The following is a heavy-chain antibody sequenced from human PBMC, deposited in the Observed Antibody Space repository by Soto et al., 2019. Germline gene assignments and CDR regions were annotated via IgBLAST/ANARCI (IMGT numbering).Heavy chain of an antibody. V-gene: IGHV3-21*01. CDR2: ISSSSSYI. CDR3: ARYSSSWYSPIDY. D-gene: IGHD6-13*01. J-gene: IGHJ4*02. Sequence: PGGSLRLSCAASGFTFSSYSMNRVRQAPGKGLEWVSSISSSSSYIYYADSVKGRFTISRDNAKNSLYLQMNSLRAEDTAVYYCARYSSSWYSPIDYWGQGTLVTVSS. CDR1: GFTFSSYS.